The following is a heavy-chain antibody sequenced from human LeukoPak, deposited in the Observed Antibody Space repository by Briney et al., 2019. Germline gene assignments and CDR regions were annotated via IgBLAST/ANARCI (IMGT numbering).Heavy chain of an antibody. Sequence: ASVKVSCKASGYTFTGDYMHWVRQAPGQGREWMGWINPNSGGTNYAQKFQGRVTMTRDTSISTAYMELSRLRSDDTAVYYCARGRITMVRGVIITCWFDPWGQGTLVTVYS. V-gene: IGHV1-2*02. CDR1: GYTFTGDY. J-gene: IGHJ5*02. D-gene: IGHD3-10*01. CDR2: INPNSGGT. CDR3: ARGRITMVRGVIITCWFDP.